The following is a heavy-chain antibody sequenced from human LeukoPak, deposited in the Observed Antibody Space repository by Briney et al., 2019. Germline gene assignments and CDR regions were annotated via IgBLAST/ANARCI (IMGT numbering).Heavy chain of an antibody. CDR3: ARSDGGYGRYYYMDV. CDR2: MNPNSGNT. J-gene: IGHJ6*03. CDR1: GYTFTSYD. V-gene: IGHV1-8*01. Sequence: ASVKVSCQASGYTFTSYDINWVRQATGQGLEWMGWMNPNSGNTGYAQKFQGRVTMTRTTSISTAYMELSSLRSEDTAVYYCARSDGGYGRYYYMDVWGKGTTVTVSS. D-gene: IGHD5-18*01.